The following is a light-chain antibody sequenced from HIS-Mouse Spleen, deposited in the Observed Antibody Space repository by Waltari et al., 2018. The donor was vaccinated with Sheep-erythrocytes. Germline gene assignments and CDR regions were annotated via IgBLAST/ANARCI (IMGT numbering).Light chain of an antibody. CDR3: QAWDSSIVV. CDR1: KLGDKY. V-gene: IGLV3-1*01. CDR2: QDT. J-gene: IGLJ2*01. Sequence: SSELTQPPSASVSPGQPASITCSGDKLGDKYACWYQQKPGQSPVLVIYQDTKRPSGIPERFSGSNSGNTATLTISGTQAMDEADYYCQAWDSSIVVFGGGTKLTVL.